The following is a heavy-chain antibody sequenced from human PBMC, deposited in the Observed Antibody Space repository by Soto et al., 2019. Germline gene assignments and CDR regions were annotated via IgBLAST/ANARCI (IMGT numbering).Heavy chain of an antibody. J-gene: IGHJ4*02. D-gene: IGHD5-12*01. CDR2: INPSGGST. V-gene: IGHV1-46*01. CDR1: GYTFTSYY. Sequence: ASVKGSCKACGYTFTSYYMHWVRQAPGQGREWMGIINPSGGSTSYAQKFQGRVTMTRDTSTSTVYMGLSSLRSEDTAVYYCARLGNEATINYWGQGTLVTVSS. CDR3: ARLGNEATINY.